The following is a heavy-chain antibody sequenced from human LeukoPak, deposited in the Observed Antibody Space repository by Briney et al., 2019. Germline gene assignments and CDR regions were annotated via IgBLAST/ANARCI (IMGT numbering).Heavy chain of an antibody. Sequence: SETLSLTCTVSGGSISSYYWSWIRQPPGKGLEWIGYIYYSGSTNYNPSLKSRVTISVDTSKNQFSLKLSSVTAADPAVYYCARVPSSGWQFDYWGQGTLVTVSS. CDR2: IYYSGST. CDR3: ARVPSSGWQFDY. D-gene: IGHD6-19*01. CDR1: GGSISSYY. J-gene: IGHJ4*02. V-gene: IGHV4-59*01.